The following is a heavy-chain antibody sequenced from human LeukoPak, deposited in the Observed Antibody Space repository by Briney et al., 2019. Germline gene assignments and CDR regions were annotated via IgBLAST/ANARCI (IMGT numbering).Heavy chain of an antibody. J-gene: IGHJ4*02. Sequence: PGGSLRLSCAASGFTVSSNYMSCVRQAPGKGLEWVSVIYSGGNTYYADSVKGRFTISRDNSKNTLNLQMNSLRAEDAAVYYCAKDHRGVTTGSYYFDYWGQGTLVTVSS. CDR1: GFTVSSNY. D-gene: IGHD4-17*01. CDR2: IYSGGNT. CDR3: AKDHRGVTTGSYYFDY. V-gene: IGHV3-66*01.